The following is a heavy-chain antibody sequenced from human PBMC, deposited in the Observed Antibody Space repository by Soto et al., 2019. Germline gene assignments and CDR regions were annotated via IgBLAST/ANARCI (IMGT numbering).Heavy chain of an antibody. Sequence: QVQLVQSGAEVKKPGASVKVSCKASGYTFTSYGLSWVRQAPRIGLEWMGWISAYNGNTNYEQKLQGRVTMTPDTSTSSVYMDLTSLRSDDTAVYCCARDLHGDPYYWGQGTLVTVSS. D-gene: IGHD4-17*01. CDR3: ARDLHGDPYY. CDR1: GYTFTSYG. V-gene: IGHV1-18*01. J-gene: IGHJ4*02. CDR2: ISAYNGNT.